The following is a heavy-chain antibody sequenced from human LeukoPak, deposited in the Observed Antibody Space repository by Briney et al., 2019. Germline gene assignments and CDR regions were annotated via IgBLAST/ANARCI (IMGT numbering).Heavy chain of an antibody. CDR2: IWYGGSNK. CDR1: GFTFSSYG. V-gene: IGHV3-30*02. J-gene: IGHJ6*03. D-gene: IGHD1-1*01. CDR3: AKDERGYYYMDV. Sequence: PGGALRLSCAASGFTFSSYGMHWVRQAPGKGLEGVAVIWYGGSNKYYADSVKGRFTISRDNSKNTLYLQMNSLRAEDTAVYYCAKDERGYYYMDVWGKGTTVTASS.